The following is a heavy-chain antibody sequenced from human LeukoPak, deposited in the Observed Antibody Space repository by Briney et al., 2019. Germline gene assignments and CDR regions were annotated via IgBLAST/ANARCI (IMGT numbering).Heavy chain of an antibody. CDR1: GLTVGSNY. V-gene: IGHV3-53*01. CDR2: IYSGGST. J-gene: IGHJ4*02. Sequence: GGSLRLSCAASGLTVGSNYMTWVRPAPGKGLEWVSVIYSGGSTYYADSVKGRFTISRDNSKNTLYLQMNSLRPEDTAMYYCARDRSGSYDYWGQGTLVTVSS. D-gene: IGHD1-26*01. CDR3: ARDRSGSYDY.